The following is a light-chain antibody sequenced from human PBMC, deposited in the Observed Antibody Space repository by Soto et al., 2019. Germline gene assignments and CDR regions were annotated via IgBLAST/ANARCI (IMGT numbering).Light chain of an antibody. Sequence: EIVLTQSPATLSLSPGERATLSCRASQSVSSYLAWYQQKPGQAPRLLIYDASKRATGIPARFSGSGSGTDFTLTINRLEPEDFAIYYCQQRSNWPLTFGPGTKVDIK. J-gene: IGKJ3*01. CDR3: QQRSNWPLT. CDR2: DAS. V-gene: IGKV3-11*01. CDR1: QSVSSY.